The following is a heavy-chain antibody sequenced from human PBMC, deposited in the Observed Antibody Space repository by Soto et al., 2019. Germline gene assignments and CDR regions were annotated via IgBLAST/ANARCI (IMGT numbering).Heavy chain of an antibody. CDR1: GGPFSGYY. Sequence: PSETLSLTCAVYGGPFSGYYWNWIRQSPEKGLEWIGEINHSGSTNYNPSLKNRVTMSVDTSKNQFSLKLSSVTAADTAVYYCARRPDGMDVWGQGTKVTVSS. J-gene: IGHJ6*02. V-gene: IGHV4-34*01. CDR2: INHSGST. CDR3: ARRPDGMDV.